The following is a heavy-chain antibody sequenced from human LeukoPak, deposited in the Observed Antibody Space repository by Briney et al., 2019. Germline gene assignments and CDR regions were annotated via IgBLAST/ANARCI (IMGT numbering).Heavy chain of an antibody. J-gene: IGHJ4*02. Sequence: ASVKVSCKASGGTFSSYAISWVRQAPGQGLEWMGGIIPIFGTANYAQKFQGRVTITADKSTSTAYMELSSLRSEDTAVYYCVRGEMSSGKGFFFDYWGQGTLVTVSS. CDR3: VRGEMSSGKGFFFDY. CDR2: IIPIFGTA. CDR1: GGTFSSYA. D-gene: IGHD6-19*01. V-gene: IGHV1-69*06.